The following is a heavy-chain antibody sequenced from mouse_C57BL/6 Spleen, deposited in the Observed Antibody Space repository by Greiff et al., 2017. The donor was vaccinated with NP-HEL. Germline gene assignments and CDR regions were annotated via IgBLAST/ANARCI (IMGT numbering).Heavy chain of an antibody. CDR1: GFTFSSYT. V-gene: IGHV5-9*01. CDR2: ISGGGGNT. D-gene: IGHD2-12*01. Sequence: EVKVEESGGGLVKPGGSLKLSCAASGFTFSSYTMSWVRQTPEKRLEWVATISGGGGNTYYPDSVKGRFTISRDNAKNTLYLQMSSLRSEDTALYYCARHESYYSVYFDYWGQGTTLTVSS. CDR3: ARHESYYSVYFDY. J-gene: IGHJ2*01.